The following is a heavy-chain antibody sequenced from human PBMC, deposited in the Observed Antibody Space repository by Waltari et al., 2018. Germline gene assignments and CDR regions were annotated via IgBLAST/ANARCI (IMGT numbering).Heavy chain of an antibody. Sequence: QVQLQQWGAGLFKPSETLSVSCAVYGGSFGGYYWSWIRQSPGKGLQWIGEMNPDGPTNYTPSLKSRVIMSLDKSRNQFSLKLTSVTAADTAVYYCARGPKSIMTANRGGWFDPWGQGTLVTVSS. CDR2: MNPDGPT. J-gene: IGHJ5*02. CDR3: ARGPKSIMTANRGGWFDP. D-gene: IGHD2-21*02. CDR1: GGSFGGYY. V-gene: IGHV4-34*02.